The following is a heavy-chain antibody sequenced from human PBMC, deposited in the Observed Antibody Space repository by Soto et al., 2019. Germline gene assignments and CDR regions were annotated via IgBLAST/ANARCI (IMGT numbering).Heavy chain of an antibody. D-gene: IGHD4-17*01. J-gene: IGHJ3*02. CDR1: GGSISSYY. CDR3: ASYGDFDAFDI. CDR2: IYYSGST. Sequence: AETLSLTCTASGGSISSYYWSWIRQPPGKGLEWIGYIYYSGSTNYNPSLKSRVTISVDTSKNQFSLKLSSVTAADTAVYYCASYGDFDAFDIWGQGTMVTVSS. V-gene: IGHV4-59*01.